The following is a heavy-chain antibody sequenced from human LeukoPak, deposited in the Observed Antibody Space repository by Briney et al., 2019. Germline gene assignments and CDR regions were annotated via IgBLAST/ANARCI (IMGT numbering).Heavy chain of an antibody. CDR3: ARGGGSSWCLDC. D-gene: IGHD6-13*01. CDR1: GFTFSSYK. Sequence: PGGSLSLSCAASGFTFSSYKMNWVRQAPGKGLEWVSYISTSDTTIYYADSVKGRFTISRDNAKNSLYLQMNSLRVEDTAVYYCARGGGSSWCLDCWGQGTLVTVSS. CDR2: ISTSDTTI. J-gene: IGHJ4*02. V-gene: IGHV3-48*03.